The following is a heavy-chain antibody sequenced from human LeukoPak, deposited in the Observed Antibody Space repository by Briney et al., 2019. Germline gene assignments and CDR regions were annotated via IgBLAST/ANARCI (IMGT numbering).Heavy chain of an antibody. CDR2: ISFDGRDK. V-gene: IGHV3-30*04. D-gene: IGHD3-16*01. Sequence: PGRSPRLSCEASGFALNSYIMHWVRQAPGKGLEWVALISFDGRDKQYADSVKGRFTISKDNSKNTLYLQMNSLSGDDTSMYFCARAYGGLIDYWGQGTLVTVSS. CDR3: ARAYGGLIDY. J-gene: IGHJ4*02. CDR1: GFALNSYI.